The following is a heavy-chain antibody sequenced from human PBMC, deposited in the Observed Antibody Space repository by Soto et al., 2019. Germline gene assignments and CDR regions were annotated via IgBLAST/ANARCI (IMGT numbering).Heavy chain of an antibody. CDR1: GFTFDDYA. Sequence: EVQLVESGGGLVQPGRSLRLSCAASGFTFDDYAMHWVRQAPGKGLEWVSGISWNSGSIGYADSVKGRFTISRDNAKNSVYLQMNSLRAEDTALYYCAKDRGCSGGSCYHYFDYWGQGTLVTVSS. V-gene: IGHV3-9*01. CDR2: ISWNSGSI. CDR3: AKDRGCSGGSCYHYFDY. J-gene: IGHJ4*02. D-gene: IGHD2-15*01.